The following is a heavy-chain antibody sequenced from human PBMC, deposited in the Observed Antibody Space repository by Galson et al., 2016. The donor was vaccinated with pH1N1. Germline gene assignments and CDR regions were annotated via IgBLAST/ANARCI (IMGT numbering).Heavy chain of an antibody. CDR2: IIPIFGTS. J-gene: IGHJ6*03. CDR3: ARGGYGDYTDYMDV. V-gene: IGHV1-69*13. CDR1: GGTFSSYA. Sequence: SVKVSCKASGGTFSSYAISWVRQAPGQGLEWMGRIIPIFGTSNYAQKFQGRVTITADASTSTAYMELSSLRSEDTAVYYCARGGYGDYTDYMDVWGKGTTVTVSS. D-gene: IGHD4-17*01.